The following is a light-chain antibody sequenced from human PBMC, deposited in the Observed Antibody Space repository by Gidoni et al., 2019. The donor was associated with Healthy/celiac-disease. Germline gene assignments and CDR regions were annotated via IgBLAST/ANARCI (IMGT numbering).Light chain of an antibody. CDR3: QSADSSGTYPYV. CDR2: KDS. Sequence: SYELTQPPSVSVSPGQTARITCTGDALPKQYAYWYQQTPGQAPVLVIYKDSERPSGIPERFSGSSAGTTVTLTISGVQAEDEADYYCQSADSSGTYPYVFGTGTKVTVL. V-gene: IGLV3-25*03. CDR1: ALPKQY. J-gene: IGLJ1*01.